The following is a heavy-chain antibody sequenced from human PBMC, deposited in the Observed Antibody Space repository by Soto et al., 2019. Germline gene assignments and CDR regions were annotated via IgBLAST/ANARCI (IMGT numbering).Heavy chain of an antibody. CDR1: GFTFDIYT. D-gene: IGHD2-15*01. V-gene: IGHV3-43*01. Sequence: PGGSLRLSCAASGFTFDIYTMHWVRQAPGKGLEWVPLINWDGDKKYYAESVKGRFTISRDNGINSLYLQMNSLRTEDTALYYCAKVREGGTWYGMDVWGQGTTVTVSS. CDR2: INWDGDKK. CDR3: AKVREGGTWYGMDV. J-gene: IGHJ6*02.